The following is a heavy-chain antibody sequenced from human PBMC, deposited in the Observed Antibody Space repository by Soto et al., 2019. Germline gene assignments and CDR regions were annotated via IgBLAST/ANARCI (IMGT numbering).Heavy chain of an antibody. D-gene: IGHD3-10*01. CDR3: VRGTVITMRRGHSYHYGMDV. J-gene: IGHJ6*02. V-gene: IGHV4-34*01. Sequence: QVQLQQWGAGLLKPSETLSLTCAVYGGSFSGYYWSWIRRPPGKGLEWIGEINQSGSTSYNPSLRSRVTISVDMSKNPFSLKLSSVTAADTAAYYCVRGTVITMRRGHSYHYGMDVWGQGTTVTVS. CDR1: GGSFSGYY. CDR2: INQSGST.